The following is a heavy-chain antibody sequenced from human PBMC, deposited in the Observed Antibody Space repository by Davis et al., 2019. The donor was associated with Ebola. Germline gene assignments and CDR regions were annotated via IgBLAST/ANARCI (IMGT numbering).Heavy chain of an antibody. V-gene: IGHV1-3*01. Sequence: ASVKVSCKASGYTFTSYAMHWVRQAPGQRLEWMGWINAGNGNTKYSQKFQGRVTITRDTSASTAYMELSSLRSEDTAVYYCARDLGCSGGSCYPSWFDPWGQGTLVTVSS. CDR2: INAGNGNT. J-gene: IGHJ5*02. CDR3: ARDLGCSGGSCYPSWFDP. CDR1: GYTFTSYA. D-gene: IGHD2-15*01.